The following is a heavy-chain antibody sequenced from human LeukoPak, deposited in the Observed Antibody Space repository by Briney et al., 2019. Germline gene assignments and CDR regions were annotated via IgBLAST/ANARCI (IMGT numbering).Heavy chain of an antibody. D-gene: IGHD3-3*01. CDR2: ISSSGSTI. CDR1: GFTFSDYY. CDR3: ARDLTIFGVAADY. J-gene: IGHJ4*02. V-gene: IGHV3-11*04. Sequence: GGSLRLSCAASGFTFSDYYMSWIRQAPGKVLEWVSYISSSGSTIYYADSVKGRFTISRDNAKNSLYLQMNSMRAEDTAVYYCARDLTIFGVAADYWGQGTLVTVSS.